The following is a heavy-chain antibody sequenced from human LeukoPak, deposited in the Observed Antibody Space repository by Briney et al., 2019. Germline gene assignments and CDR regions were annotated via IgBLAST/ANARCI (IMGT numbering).Heavy chain of an antibody. Sequence: ASVKVSCKASGYTFSGHYMHWVRQAPGQGLEWMGWINPNTGRTEYAQKFQGRVTMTRDTSISTAYMDLSRLRSDDTAAYYCARDAELAYCGGDCYSGWFDPWGQGTLVTVSS. CDR3: ARDAELAYCGGDCYSGWFDP. D-gene: IGHD2-21*02. CDR2: INPNTGRT. V-gene: IGHV1-2*02. J-gene: IGHJ5*02. CDR1: GYTFSGHY.